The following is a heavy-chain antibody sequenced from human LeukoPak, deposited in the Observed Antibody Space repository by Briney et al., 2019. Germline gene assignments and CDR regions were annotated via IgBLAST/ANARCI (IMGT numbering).Heavy chain of an antibody. CDR2: IYHSGST. CDR3: ARETSQKGAHYMDV. J-gene: IGHJ6*03. CDR1: GYSISSGYY. V-gene: IGHV4-38-2*02. Sequence: SETLSLTCTVAGYSISSGYYWGWIRQPPGKGLEWIGSIYHSGSTYYNPSLKSRVTISVDTSKNQFSLKLSSVTAADTAVYYCARETSQKGAHYMDVWGKGTTVTISS. D-gene: IGHD3-16*01.